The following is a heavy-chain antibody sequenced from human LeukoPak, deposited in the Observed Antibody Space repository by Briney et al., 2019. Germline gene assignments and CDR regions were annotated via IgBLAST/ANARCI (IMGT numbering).Heavy chain of an antibody. CDR3: ARLASSSWPLYYYYGMDV. CDR1: GYTFTSYD. V-gene: IGHV1-8*01. J-gene: IGHJ6*02. D-gene: IGHD6-13*01. Sequence: GASVKASCKASGYTFTSYDINWVRQATGQGLEWMGWMNPNSANTGYAQKFQSRVTMTRNTSISTAYMELSSLRSEDTAVYYCARLASSSWPLYYYYGMDVWGQGTTVTVSS. CDR2: MNPNSANT.